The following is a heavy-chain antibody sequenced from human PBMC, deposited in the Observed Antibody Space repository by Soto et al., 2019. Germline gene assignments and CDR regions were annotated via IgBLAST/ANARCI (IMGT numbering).Heavy chain of an antibody. Sequence: SETLSLTCTVSGGSISSEGYYWSWFRQLPGKGLEWIGDIYYSGTTYHNPSLRSRLTISGDASKNQFSLKLSSVTAADTALYYCARGRGYSYGPYYFDYWGRGTLVTVSS. V-gene: IGHV4-31*03. J-gene: IGHJ4*02. CDR1: GGSISSEGYY. CDR3: ARGRGYSYGPYYFDY. CDR2: IYYSGTT. D-gene: IGHD5-18*01.